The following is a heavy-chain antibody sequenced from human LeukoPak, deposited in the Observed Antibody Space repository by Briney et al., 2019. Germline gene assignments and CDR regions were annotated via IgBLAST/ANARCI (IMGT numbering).Heavy chain of an antibody. CDR2: IYTSGST. J-gene: IGHJ5*02. D-gene: IGHD5-12*01. Sequence: SETLSLTCAVSGDSISSYYWSWIRQPAGKGLEWIGRIYTSGSTNYNPSLKSRVTISVDTSKNQFSLKLSSVTAADTAVYYCARKRRRGGYDFNWFDPWGQGTLVTVSS. V-gene: IGHV4-4*07. CDR1: GDSISSYY. CDR3: ARKRRRGGYDFNWFDP.